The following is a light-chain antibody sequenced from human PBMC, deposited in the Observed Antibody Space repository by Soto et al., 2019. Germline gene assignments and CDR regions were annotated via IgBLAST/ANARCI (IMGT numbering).Light chain of an antibody. Sequence: IVLTQTPLPLRVTPGEPAYLSCTSSQSLLDSDDGNTLLDWYLQKPGRSPQLLIYALSYRASGVPARFSGSGSGTDFTLNISRVEAEDVGVYYCLQRMDFPYTFGQGTKLEIK. CDR1: QSLLDSDDGNTL. CDR2: ALS. CDR3: LQRMDFPYT. J-gene: IGKJ2*01. V-gene: IGKV2-40*01.